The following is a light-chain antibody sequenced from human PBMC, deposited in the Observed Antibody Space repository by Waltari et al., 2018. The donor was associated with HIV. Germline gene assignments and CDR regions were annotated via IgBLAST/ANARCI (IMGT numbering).Light chain of an antibody. CDR2: EVS. CDR1: SSDVGSYNL. V-gene: IGLV2-23*02. Sequence: QSALTQPASVSGSPGQSITIPCTGTSSDVGSYNLVPWYQQHQGKAPKLMIYEVSKRPSGVSNRFSASKSANTASLTISGLQAEDEADYYCCSYAGSNTHVFGTGTKVTVL. J-gene: IGLJ1*01. CDR3: CSYAGSNTHV.